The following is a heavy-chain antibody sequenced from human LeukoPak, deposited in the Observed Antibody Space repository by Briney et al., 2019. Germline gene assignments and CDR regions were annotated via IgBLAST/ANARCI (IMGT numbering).Heavy chain of an antibody. CDR1: GFTVSSNY. CDR3: ARDPVGATSPFDY. Sequence: GGSLRLSCAASGFTVSSNYMSWVRQAPGKGLEWVSVIYSGGSTYYADSVKGRFTISRDNSKNTLYLQMNSLRAEDTAVYYCARDPVGATSPFDYWGQGTLVTVSS. J-gene: IGHJ4*02. CDR2: IYSGGST. D-gene: IGHD1-26*01. V-gene: IGHV3-53*01.